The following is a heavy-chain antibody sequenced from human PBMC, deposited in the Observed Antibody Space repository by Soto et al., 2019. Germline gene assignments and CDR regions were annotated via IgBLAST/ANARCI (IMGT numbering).Heavy chain of an antibody. J-gene: IGHJ4*02. CDR3: ARDSYDILTGYYYQY. D-gene: IGHD3-9*01. V-gene: IGHV1-46*01. Sequence: QVQLVQSGAEVKKPGASVKVSCKASGYTFTSYYMHWVRQAPGQGLEWMGIINPSGGSTSYAQKFPGRVTMTRDTSTSTVYMELSSLRSEDTAVYYCARDSYDILTGYYYQYWGQGTLVTVSS. CDR2: INPSGGST. CDR1: GYTFTSYY.